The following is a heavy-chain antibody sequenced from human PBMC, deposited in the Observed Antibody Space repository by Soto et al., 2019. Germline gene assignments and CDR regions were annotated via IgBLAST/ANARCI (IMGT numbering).Heavy chain of an antibody. Sequence: EVQMVESGGGLIQPGGSLRLSCAAFGFTVSSNYMTWVRQAPGKGLEWVSVIYSGGSTYYADSVKGRFTISRDNSRNTLYRQMNSLRAEDTAVYYCARGFPSMAYYGEYYFDKCGQGTLVTVSS. CDR2: IYSGGST. J-gene: IGHJ4*02. CDR1: GFTVSSNY. D-gene: IGHD3-10*01. V-gene: IGHV3-53*01. CDR3: ARGFPSMAYYGEYYFDK.